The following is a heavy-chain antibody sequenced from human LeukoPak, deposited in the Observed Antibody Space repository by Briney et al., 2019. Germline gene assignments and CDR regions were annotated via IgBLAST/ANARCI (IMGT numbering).Heavy chain of an antibody. CDR2: ISSDSTYI. D-gene: IGHD1-26*01. CDR1: GFTFSSYS. J-gene: IGHJ6*02. V-gene: IGHV3-21*01. CDR3: AAGATRYEDV. Sequence: PGGSVTLSCAASGFTFSSYSMNWARRAPGKGLEWVSSISSDSTYIYYADSVKGRFTISRDNATNSLYLQMNSLRVEDTAVYYCAAGATRYEDVWGPGNTCTVSS.